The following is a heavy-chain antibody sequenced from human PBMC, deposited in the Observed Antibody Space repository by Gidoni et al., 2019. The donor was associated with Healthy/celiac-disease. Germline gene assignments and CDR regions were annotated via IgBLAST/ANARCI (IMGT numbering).Heavy chain of an antibody. J-gene: IGHJ3*02. D-gene: IGHD2-21*02. CDR2: ISSSGSTI. Sequence: EVQLVESGGGLVQPGGSLRLSCAASGFTFSRYEMNWVRQAPGKGLEWVSYISSSGSTIYYADSVKGRFTISRDNAKNSLYLQMNSLRAEDTAVYYCARELIVVVTAYMAFDIWGQGTMVTVSS. CDR1: GFTFSRYE. V-gene: IGHV3-48*03. CDR3: ARELIVVVTAYMAFDI.